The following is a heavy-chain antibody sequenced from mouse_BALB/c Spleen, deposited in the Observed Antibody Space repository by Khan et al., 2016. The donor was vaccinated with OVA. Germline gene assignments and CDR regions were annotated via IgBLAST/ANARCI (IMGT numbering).Heavy chain of an antibody. J-gene: IGHJ3*01. CDR1: RFPYRNYA. Sequence: EVELLESRGDLVLPGGSLNPSCAASRFPYRNYALSLVRQTPVHTLLSAASIRSCGTTYFPDSVKGRFTLSRDNGRNFLYLQMSSLRSEDTAMYYCARDYWFTYWGQGILF. CDR3: ARDYWFTY. CDR2: IRSCGTT. V-gene: IGHV5-6-5*01.